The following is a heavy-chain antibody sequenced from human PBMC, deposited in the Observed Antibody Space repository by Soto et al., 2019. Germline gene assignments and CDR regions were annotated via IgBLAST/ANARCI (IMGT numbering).Heavy chain of an antibody. CDR1: AFTFTTFA. Sequence: GSLSLSRLPSAFTFTTFATSCVRQGQGKGLEWVSAISGSGGSTYYADSVKGRFTISRDNSKDTLYLQMNSLGAEDAAVYYCAKDREVAGPGYWGQGTLVTVSS. D-gene: IGHD6-19*01. CDR2: ISGSGGST. J-gene: IGHJ4*02. CDR3: AKDREVAGPGY. V-gene: IGHV3-23*01.